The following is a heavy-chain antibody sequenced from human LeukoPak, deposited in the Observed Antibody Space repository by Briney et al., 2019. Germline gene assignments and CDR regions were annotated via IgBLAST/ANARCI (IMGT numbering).Heavy chain of an antibody. D-gene: IGHD3-22*01. CDR1: GFTFSSYW. CDR3: ARGSVVITYDGGSYYFDY. J-gene: IGHJ4*02. CDR2: IKQDGSEK. V-gene: IGHV3-7*01. Sequence: GGSLRLSCAASGFTFSSYWMSWVRQAPGKGLEWVANIKQDGSEKYYVDSVKGRFTISRDNAKNSLYLQMNSLRAEDTAVYYCARGSVVITYDGGSYYFDYWGQGTLVTVSS.